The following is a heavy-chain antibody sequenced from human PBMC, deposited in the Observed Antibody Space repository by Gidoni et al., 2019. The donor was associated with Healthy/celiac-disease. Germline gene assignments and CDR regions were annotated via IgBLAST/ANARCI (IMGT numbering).Heavy chain of an antibody. CDR1: GFPFGDYG. Sequence: EVQLVESGGGLVQPGRSLRPSCTASGFPFGDYGMRWFRQAPGKGVEWVGFIRSKAYGGTTEYAASVKGRFTISRDDSKSIAYLQMNSLKTEDTAVYYCTREASSGWYFDYWGQGTLVTVSS. CDR2: IRSKAYGGTT. J-gene: IGHJ4*01. V-gene: IGHV3-49*03. CDR3: TREASSGWYFDY. D-gene: IGHD6-19*01.